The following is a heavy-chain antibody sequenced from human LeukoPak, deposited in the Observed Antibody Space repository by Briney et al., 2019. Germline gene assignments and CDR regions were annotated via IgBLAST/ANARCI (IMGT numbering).Heavy chain of an antibody. D-gene: IGHD5-24*01. V-gene: IGHV3-23*01. CDR2: ISGSGGST. CDR3: AKDIRDGYSFDY. CDR1: GFTFSSYA. Sequence: PGGSLRLSCAASGFTFSSYAMSWVRQAPGKGLEWVSAISGSGGSTYYADSVKGRFTISRDNSKNTLYLQMNSLRAEDTAVYCCAKDIRDGYSFDYWGQGTLVTVSS. J-gene: IGHJ4*02.